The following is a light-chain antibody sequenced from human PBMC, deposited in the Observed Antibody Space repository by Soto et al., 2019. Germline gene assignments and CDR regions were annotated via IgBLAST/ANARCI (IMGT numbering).Light chain of an antibody. Sequence: QSVLTQPASVSGSPGQSITISCTGASSNVGNYNFVSWYQQHPGKAPKLMIYEVSNRPSGVSNRFSGSKSGNPVSLTISGLQGEDEADYYFSSFTSSSTRVFGGGTQLTVL. CDR2: EVS. V-gene: IGLV2-14*01. CDR3: SSFTSSSTRV. CDR1: SSNVGNYNF. J-gene: IGLJ3*02.